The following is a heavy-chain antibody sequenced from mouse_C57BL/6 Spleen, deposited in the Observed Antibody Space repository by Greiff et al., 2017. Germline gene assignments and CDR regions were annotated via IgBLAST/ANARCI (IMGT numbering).Heavy chain of an antibody. CDR1: GFSFSSYA. Sequence: EVQLMESGGGLVMPGGSLILSCAVSGFSFSSYAMSWVRQTPEKRLEWVATISDGGSYTYYPVNVEGRFTISRDNANNNLYLQLSQLKSEDTAMYYCARDVYYGYDGFAYWGQGTLVTVSA. CDR2: ISDGGSYT. V-gene: IGHV5-4*01. CDR3: ARDVYYGYDGFAY. J-gene: IGHJ3*01. D-gene: IGHD2-2*01.